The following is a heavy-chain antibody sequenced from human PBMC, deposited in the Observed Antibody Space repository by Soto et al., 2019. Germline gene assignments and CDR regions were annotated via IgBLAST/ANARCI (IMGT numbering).Heavy chain of an antibody. CDR3: TTDSSSIDAFDI. Sequence: EVQLVESGGGLVKPGGSLRLSCAASGFTFSNAWMNWVRQAPGKGLEWGGRIKSKTDGWTTDYAAPVKGSFTITRDHSKNTQYHQMNSLKTEDTAVYYGTTDSSSIDAFDIWGQGTMVTVSS. D-gene: IGHD6-13*01. J-gene: IGHJ3*02. V-gene: IGHV3-15*07. CDR2: IKSKTDGWTT. CDR1: GFTFSNAW.